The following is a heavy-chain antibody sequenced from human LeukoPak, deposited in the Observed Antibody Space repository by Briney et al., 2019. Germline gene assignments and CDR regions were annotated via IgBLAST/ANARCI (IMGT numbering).Heavy chain of an antibody. D-gene: IGHD6-6*01. CDR2: ISGSGGST. Sequence: GGSLRLSCAASGFTFSSYAMSWVRQAPGKGLEWVSAISGSGGSTYYADSVKGRCTISRDNSKNTLYLQMNSLRAEGTAVYYCAKDREYSSSYGLDYWGQGTLVTVSS. CDR3: AKDREYSSSYGLDY. J-gene: IGHJ4*02. CDR1: GFTFSSYA. V-gene: IGHV3-23*01.